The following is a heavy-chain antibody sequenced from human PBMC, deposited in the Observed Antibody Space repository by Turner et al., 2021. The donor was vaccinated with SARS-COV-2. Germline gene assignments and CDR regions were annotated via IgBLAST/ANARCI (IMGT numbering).Heavy chain of an antibody. V-gene: IGHV4-39*01. D-gene: IGHD3-3*01. Sequence: QLQLQESGPGLVKPSETLSLTCTVSGGSISSTSYCWGWIRQPPGKGLEWIGRIYYRGSTYYNPSLKSRVTISVDTSKNQFSLKLSSVTAADTAVYYCARQVFQLRVLEWSSLNWFDPWGQGTLVTVSS. CDR3: ARQVFQLRVLEWSSLNWFDP. CDR2: IYYRGST. J-gene: IGHJ5*01. CDR1: GGSISSTSYC.